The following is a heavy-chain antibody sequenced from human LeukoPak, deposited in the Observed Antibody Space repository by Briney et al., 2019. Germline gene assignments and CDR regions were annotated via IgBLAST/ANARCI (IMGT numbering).Heavy chain of an antibody. CDR2: ISDSGTTT. V-gene: IGHV3-11*01. J-gene: IGHJ4*02. CDR3: AREYAYPHY. Sequence: PGGSLRLSCAASGFTFSDHYMSWIRQAPGKGLEWVSYISDSGTTTYYADSVKGRFTISRDNAKNSLYLQMSSLRAEDTAVCYCAREYAYPHYWGQGILVTASS. D-gene: IGHD2-2*02. CDR1: GFTFSDHY.